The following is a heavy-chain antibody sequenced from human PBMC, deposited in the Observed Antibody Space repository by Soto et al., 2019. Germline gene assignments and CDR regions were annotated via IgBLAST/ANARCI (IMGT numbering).Heavy chain of an antibody. V-gene: IGHV1-24*01. Sequence: ASVKVSWKVSGYTITELSMHWVRQAPGKGLEWMGGFDPEDGETIYAQKFQGRVTMTEDTSTDTAYMELSSLRSEDTAVYYCATLAVAGPTGFNWFDPWGQGTLVTVSS. D-gene: IGHD6-19*01. CDR3: ATLAVAGPTGFNWFDP. CDR2: FDPEDGET. CDR1: GYTITELS. J-gene: IGHJ5*02.